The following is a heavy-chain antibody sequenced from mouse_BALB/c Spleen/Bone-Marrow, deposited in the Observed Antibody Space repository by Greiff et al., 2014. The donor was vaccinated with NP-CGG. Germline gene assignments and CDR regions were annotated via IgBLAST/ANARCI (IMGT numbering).Heavy chain of an antibody. J-gene: IGHJ3*01. D-gene: IGHD1-1*01. Sequence: VQLKESGAELVKPGASVKLSCTASGFNIKDTYMHWVKQRPEQGLEWIGRIDPANGNTKYDPKFQGKATITADTSSSTAYLQLSSLTSEDTAVYYCAAYYHGSSYGFAYWGQGTLVTVSA. CDR2: IDPANGNT. CDR3: AAYYHGSSYGFAY. V-gene: IGHV14-3*02. CDR1: GFNIKDTY.